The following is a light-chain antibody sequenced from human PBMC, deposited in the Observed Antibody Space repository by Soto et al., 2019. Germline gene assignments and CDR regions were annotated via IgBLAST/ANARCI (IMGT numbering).Light chain of an antibody. J-gene: IGLJ2*01. CDR2: EVS. Sequence: QSVLTQPASVSGSPGQSITISCTGTSSDVGSYNLVSWYQQHPGKAPKLVTYEVSKRPSGVSNRFSGSKSGNSASLTISGLQAEDEADYYCCSYAGSSTYVVFGGRTKVTVL. CDR3: CSYAGSSTYVV. CDR1: SSDVGSYNL. V-gene: IGLV2-23*02.